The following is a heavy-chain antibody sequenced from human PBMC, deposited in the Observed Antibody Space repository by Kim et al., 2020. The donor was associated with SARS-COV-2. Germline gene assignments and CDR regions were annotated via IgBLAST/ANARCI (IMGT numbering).Heavy chain of an antibody. CDR2: IYYSGST. CDR3: ARVLVYSSAFDI. CDR1: GGSISSYY. V-gene: IGHV4-59*13. Sequence: SETLSLTCTVSGGSISSYYWSWIRQPPGKGLEWIGYIYYSGSTNYNPSLKSRVTMSVDTSKNQFSLKLSSVTAADTAVYYCARVLVYSSAFDIWGQGTMVTVSS. D-gene: IGHD5-18*01. J-gene: IGHJ3*02.